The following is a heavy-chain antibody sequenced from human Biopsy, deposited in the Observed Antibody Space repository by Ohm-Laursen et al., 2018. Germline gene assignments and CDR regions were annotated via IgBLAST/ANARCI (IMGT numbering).Heavy chain of an antibody. CDR2: IYYSGST. J-gene: IGHJ6*02. CDR3: ARATNSTSWPYYYFYGMDV. Sequence: SETLSLTCIVSGGSISSDYWSWIRQTPGKGLEWIGYIYYSGSTNYNPSLKSRVTISVDTSKNQFSLRLNSVTAADTAVYYCARATNSTSWPYYYFYGMDVWGQGTTVTVSS. D-gene: IGHD2/OR15-2a*01. CDR1: GGSISSDY. V-gene: IGHV4-59*01.